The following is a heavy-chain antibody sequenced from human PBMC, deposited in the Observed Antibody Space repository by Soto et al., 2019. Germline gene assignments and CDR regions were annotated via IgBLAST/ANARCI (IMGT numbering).Heavy chain of an antibody. D-gene: IGHD1-26*01. CDR2: IIPMFGTP. V-gene: IGHV1-69*01. CDR3: ARDRSGRYFCYFDY. Sequence: QVQLVQSGAEVKKPGSSVKVSCKASGGSFSSYAITWVRQAPGQGLEGMGAIIPMFGTPRYAQKFQGSVTITTDESTSTAYTQFSSLRSEDTSLYDCARDRSGRYFCYFDYRGEGTLVTVSS. J-gene: IGHJ4*02. CDR1: GGSFSSYA.